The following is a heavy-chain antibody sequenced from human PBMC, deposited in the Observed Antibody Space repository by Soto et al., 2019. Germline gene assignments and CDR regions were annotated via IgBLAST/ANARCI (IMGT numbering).Heavy chain of an antibody. V-gene: IGHV1-46*01. CDR2: INPSGGST. CDR3: ASWLFFEWCSYYQDLNSFPTRRTTDIVSSGM. Sequence: ASVKVSCKASGYTFTSYYMHCVRQAPGQGLEWMGIINPSGGSTSYAQKFQGRVTMTRDTSTSTVYMELSSLRSEDTAVYYCASWLFFEWCSYYQDLNSFPTRRTTDIVSSGM. CDR1: GYTFTSYY. D-gene: IGHD4-17*01. J-gene: IGHJ6*01.